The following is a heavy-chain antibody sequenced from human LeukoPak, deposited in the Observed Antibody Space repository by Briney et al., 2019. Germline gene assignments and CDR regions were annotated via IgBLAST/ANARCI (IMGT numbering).Heavy chain of an antibody. D-gene: IGHD1-1*01. J-gene: IGHJ4*02. Sequence: PPGGSLRLSCAASGFTFSSYAMSWVRQAPGKGLEWGSAISGSGGSTYYADSVKGRFTISRDNSKNTLYLQMNSLRAEDTAVYYCAKSTGTTDAGDYWGQGTLVTVSS. V-gene: IGHV3-23*01. CDR1: GFTFSSYA. CDR3: AKSTGTTDAGDY. CDR2: ISGSGGST.